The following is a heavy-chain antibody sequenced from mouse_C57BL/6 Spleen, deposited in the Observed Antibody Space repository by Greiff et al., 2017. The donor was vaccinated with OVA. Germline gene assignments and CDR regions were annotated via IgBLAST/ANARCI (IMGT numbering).Heavy chain of an antibody. CDR3: ARSDYYGSSSWYFDV. Sequence: VQLQESGAELVMPGASVKLSCKASGYTFTSYWMHWVKQRPGQGLEWIGEIDPSDSYTNYNQKFKGKSTLTVDKSSSTAYMQLSSLTSEDSAVYYCARSDYYGSSSWYFDVWGTGTTVTVSS. D-gene: IGHD1-1*01. J-gene: IGHJ1*03. CDR2: IDPSDSYT. V-gene: IGHV1-69*01. CDR1: GYTFTSYW.